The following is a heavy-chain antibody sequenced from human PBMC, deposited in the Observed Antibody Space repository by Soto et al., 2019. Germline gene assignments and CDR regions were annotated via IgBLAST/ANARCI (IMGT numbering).Heavy chain of an antibody. Sequence: SETLSLTCTVSGGSISSSSFHWGWIRQPPGKGLEWIGSIYYSGSTYYSPSLKSRVTISVDTSKNQFSLKLSSVTAADTAVYYCASAPRDYYDSSGYDNWFDPWGQGTLVTVSS. D-gene: IGHD3-22*01. CDR1: GGSISSSSFH. J-gene: IGHJ5*02. CDR3: ASAPRDYYDSSGYDNWFDP. V-gene: IGHV4-39*01. CDR2: IYYSGST.